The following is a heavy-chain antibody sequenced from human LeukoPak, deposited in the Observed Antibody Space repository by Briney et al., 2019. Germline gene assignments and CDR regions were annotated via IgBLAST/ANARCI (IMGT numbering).Heavy chain of an antibody. CDR2: ISSSSSYI. CDR1: GFTFSSYS. Sequence: GGSLRLSCAASGFTFSSYSMNWVRQAPGKGLEWVSSISSSSSYIYYADSVKGRFTISRDNAKNSLYLRMNSLRAEDTAVYYCARDGYYDSSGYYSPQYFQHWGQGTLVTVSS. J-gene: IGHJ1*01. D-gene: IGHD3-22*01. CDR3: ARDGYYDSSGYYSPQYFQH. V-gene: IGHV3-21*01.